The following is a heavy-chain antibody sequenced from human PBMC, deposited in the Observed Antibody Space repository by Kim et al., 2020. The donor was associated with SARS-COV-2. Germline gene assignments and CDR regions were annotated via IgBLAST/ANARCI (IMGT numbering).Heavy chain of an antibody. CDR3: ALDWTTTVITNWFDP. V-gene: IGHV1-2*06. CDR1: GYTFTGYY. J-gene: IGHJ5*02. D-gene: IGHD4-17*01. CDR2: INPNSGGT. Sequence: ASVKVSCKASGYTFTGYYMHWVRQAPGQGLEWMGRINPNSGGTNYAQKFQGRVTMTRDTSISTAYMELSRLRSDDTAVYYCALDWTTTVITNWFDPWGQGTLVTVSS.